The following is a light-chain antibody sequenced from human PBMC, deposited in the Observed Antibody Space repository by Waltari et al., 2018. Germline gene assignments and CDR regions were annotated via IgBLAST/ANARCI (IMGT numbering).Light chain of an antibody. Sequence: DIQMTQSPSTLSASVGDRVTITCRASQTISSWLAWYQQKPGKAPKLLIYKASTLESGVPSRVSGSGSATEFTLTISSLQPDDFATYYCQQYHSYSYTFGQGTRLEI. V-gene: IGKV1-5*03. CDR3: QQYHSYSYT. CDR2: KAS. J-gene: IGKJ2*01. CDR1: QTISSW.